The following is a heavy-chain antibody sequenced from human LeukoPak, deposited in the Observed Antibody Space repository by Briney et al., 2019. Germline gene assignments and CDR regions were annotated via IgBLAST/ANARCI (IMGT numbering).Heavy chain of an antibody. D-gene: IGHD2-2*01. CDR2: IYYSGST. CDR3: ASQSRPAAIRYFDY. V-gene: IGHV4-59*05. Sequence: GSLRLSCAASGFTFSSYSMNWVRQAPGKGLEWIGSIYYSGSTYYNPSLKSRVTISVDTSKNQFSLKLSSVTAADTAVYYCASQSRPAAIRYFDYWGQGTLVTVSS. CDR1: GFTFSSYSMN. J-gene: IGHJ4*02.